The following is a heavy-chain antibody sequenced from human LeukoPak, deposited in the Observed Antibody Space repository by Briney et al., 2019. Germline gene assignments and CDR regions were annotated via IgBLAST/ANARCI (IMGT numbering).Heavy chain of an antibody. V-gene: IGHV4-39*01. CDR3: ARSLEAPTVTASLIAFDF. Sequence: PSETLSLTCTVSGDSISSFSYYWDWIRQPPGKGLEWIGSIYSSGSTYCNPSLKSRVTISVDTSNNQFSLRLSSVTAADTAVYYCARSLEAPTVTASLIAFDFWGQGTLVTVSS. CDR1: GDSISSFSYY. CDR2: IYSSGST. D-gene: IGHD4-17*01. J-gene: IGHJ4*02.